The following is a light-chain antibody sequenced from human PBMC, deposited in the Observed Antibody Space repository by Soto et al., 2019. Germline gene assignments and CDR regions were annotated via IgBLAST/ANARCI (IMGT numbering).Light chain of an antibody. CDR3: QQRSNWPPVVSIT. V-gene: IGKV3-11*01. CDR1: QSVSSY. J-gene: IGKJ5*01. Sequence: EIVLTQSPATLSLSPGERATLSCRASQSVSSYLAWYQQKPGQAPRLLIYDASNRATGFPARFSGSGSGTDFTLTISSLEPEDFAVYYCQQRSNWPPVVSITLGQGTRLEIK. CDR2: DAS.